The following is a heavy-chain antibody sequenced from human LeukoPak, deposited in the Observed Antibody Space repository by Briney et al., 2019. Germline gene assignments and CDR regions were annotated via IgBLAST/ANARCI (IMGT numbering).Heavy chain of an antibody. J-gene: IGHJ4*02. V-gene: IGHV4-59*08. D-gene: IGHD1-26*01. CDR3: ARYSGSYSGFDY. CDR1: GGSISSYS. Sequence: SETLSLTCTVSGGSISSYSWNWIRQPPGKGLEWIGYIYYSGSINYNPSLKSRVTISVDTSKNQFSLKLRSVTAADTAVYYCARYSGSYSGFDYWGQGTLVTVSS. CDR2: IYYSGSI.